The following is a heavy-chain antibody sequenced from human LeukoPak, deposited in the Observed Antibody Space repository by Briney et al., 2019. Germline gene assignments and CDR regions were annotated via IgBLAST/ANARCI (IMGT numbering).Heavy chain of an antibody. V-gene: IGHV4-59*01. J-gene: IGHJ4*02. D-gene: IGHD3-10*01. CDR1: GGSISSYD. CDR3: ARVRKDTMVRGGFDY. Sequence: SETLSLTCTVSGGSISSYDWSWVRQPPGQGLEWIGYIYYSGSTNYNPSLKSRVTISVDTSKNQFPLKLRSVTAADTAVYYCARVRKDTMVRGGFDYWGQGTPVTVSS. CDR2: IYYSGST.